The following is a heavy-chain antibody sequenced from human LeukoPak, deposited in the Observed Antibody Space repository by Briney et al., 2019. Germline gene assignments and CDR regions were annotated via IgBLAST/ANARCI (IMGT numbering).Heavy chain of an antibody. CDR2: INAGNGNT. J-gene: IGHJ4*02. V-gene: IGHV1-3*01. CDR3: ARSRAGSGY. Sequence: GASVKVSCKASGYTFTHYAVHWVRQAPGQGLQWMGWINAGNGNTKYSQEFQGRVTITRDTSASTAYMELRSLRSDDTAVYYCARSRAGSGYWGQGTLVTVSS. D-gene: IGHD6-19*01. CDR1: GYTFTHYA.